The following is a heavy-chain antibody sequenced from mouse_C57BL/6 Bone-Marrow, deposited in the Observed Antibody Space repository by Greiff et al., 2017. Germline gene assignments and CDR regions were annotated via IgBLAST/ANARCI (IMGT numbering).Heavy chain of an antibody. D-gene: IGHD2-2*01. Sequence: QVQLQQSGAELARPGASVKLSCKASGYTFTSYGISWVKQRTGQGLEWIGEIYPRSGNTYYNEKFKGKATLTADKSSSTAYMELRSLTSEDSAVYFCARGGGWLRLFAYWGQGTLVTVSA. CDR2: IYPRSGNT. CDR3: ARGGGWLRLFAY. J-gene: IGHJ3*01. CDR1: GYTFTSYG. V-gene: IGHV1-81*01.